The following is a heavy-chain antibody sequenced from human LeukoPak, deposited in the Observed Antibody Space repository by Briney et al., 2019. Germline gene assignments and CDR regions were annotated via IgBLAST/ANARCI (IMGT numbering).Heavy chain of an antibody. Sequence: GGSLRLSCAASGLTFSSYAMSGVRQAPGKGLEWGSAISGSGGGTYYADSVKGRFTISRDNSKNTLYLQMNSLRVEDTAVYYCAKGWGIVVVPAAMVVDYWGQGTLVTVSS. D-gene: IGHD2-2*01. J-gene: IGHJ4*02. CDR3: AKGWGIVVVPAAMVVDY. CDR1: GLTFSSYA. CDR2: ISGSGGGT. V-gene: IGHV3-23*01.